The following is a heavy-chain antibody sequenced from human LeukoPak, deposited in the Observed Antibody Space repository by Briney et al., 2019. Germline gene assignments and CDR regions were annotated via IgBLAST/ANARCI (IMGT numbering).Heavy chain of an antibody. CDR2: IIPILGIA. V-gene: IGHV1-69*04. CDR1: GGTFSSYA. Sequence: ASVKVSCKASGGTFSSYAISWERQAPGQGLVWMGRIIPILGIANYAQKFQGRVTITADKSTSTAYMELSSLRSEDTAVYYCARDSVRLGELSSYYFDYWGQGTLVTVSS. J-gene: IGHJ4*02. CDR3: ARDSVRLGELSSYYFDY. D-gene: IGHD3-16*02.